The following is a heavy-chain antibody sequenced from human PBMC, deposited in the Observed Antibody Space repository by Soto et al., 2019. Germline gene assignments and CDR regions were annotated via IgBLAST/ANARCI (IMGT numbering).Heavy chain of an antibody. J-gene: IGHJ6*02. CDR3: ARDVAASSGLYSDYCYGMAV. V-gene: IGHV3-30-3*01. Sequence: GGSLRLSCAASGFTFSSYAMHWVRQAPGKGLEWVAVISYDGSNKYYADSVKGRFTISRDNSKNTLYLQMNSLRAEDTAVYYCARDVAASSGLYSDYCYGMAVWGQGTTVTVS. CDR1: GFTFSSYA. D-gene: IGHD6-13*01. CDR2: ISYDGSNK.